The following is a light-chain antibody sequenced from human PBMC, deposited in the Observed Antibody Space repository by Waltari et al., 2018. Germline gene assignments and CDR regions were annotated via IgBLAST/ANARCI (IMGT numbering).Light chain of an antibody. V-gene: IGLV3-19*01. CDR3: NSRDSSGNHLSV. J-gene: IGLJ3*02. Sequence: SSALTQDPAVSVALGQTVRITCQGDSLRSYYASWYQQKPGQAPVLVIYGKNNRPSGIPDRFSGSSSGNTASLTITGAQAEDEADYYCNSRDSSGNHLSVFGGGTKLTVL. CDR1: SLRSYY. CDR2: GKN.